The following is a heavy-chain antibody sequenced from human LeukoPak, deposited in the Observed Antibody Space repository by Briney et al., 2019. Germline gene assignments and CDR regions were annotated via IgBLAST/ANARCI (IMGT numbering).Heavy chain of an antibody. Sequence: SVKVSCKASGGTFSSYAISWVRQAPGQGLEWMGGIIPIFGTANYAQKFQGRVTITTDESTSTAYMELSSLRSEDTAVYYCARNYYDSSGYQNYLDYWGQGTLVTVSS. CDR3: ARNYYDSSGYQNYLDY. CDR1: GGTFSSYA. CDR2: IIPIFGTA. D-gene: IGHD3-22*01. V-gene: IGHV1-69*05. J-gene: IGHJ4*02.